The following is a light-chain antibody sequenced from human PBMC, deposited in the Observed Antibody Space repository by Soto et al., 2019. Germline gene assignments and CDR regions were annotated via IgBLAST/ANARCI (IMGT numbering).Light chain of an antibody. V-gene: IGKV1-33*01. Sequence: DIQMTQSPSSLSASVGDRVTITCQASQDISNYLNWYQQKPGKAPKLLIYDASNLETEVPSRFSGSGSGTDFTFTISSLQPEDIATYYCHQYDNLPPAFGPGTKVDI. CDR2: DAS. J-gene: IGKJ3*01. CDR3: HQYDNLPPA. CDR1: QDISNY.